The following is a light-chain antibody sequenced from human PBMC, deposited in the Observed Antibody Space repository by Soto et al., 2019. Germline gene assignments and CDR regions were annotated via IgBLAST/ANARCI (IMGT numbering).Light chain of an antibody. CDR2: DAS. CDR3: CSFAGNYIYV. V-gene: IGLV2-11*01. J-gene: IGLJ1*01. Sequence: QSVLTQPRSVSGSPGQSVTISCTGTSSDAGGYNYYSCYLQHPGKAPKVMIYDASKRPSGGPDLFSGSNSGNTAALTVSGLQSEDEADYYCCSFAGNYIYVCGTGTKVTVL. CDR1: SSDAGGYNY.